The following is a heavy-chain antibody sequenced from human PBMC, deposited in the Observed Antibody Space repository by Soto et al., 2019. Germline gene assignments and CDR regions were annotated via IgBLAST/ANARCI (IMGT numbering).Heavy chain of an antibody. CDR1: GFTFSTSD. D-gene: IGHD3-16*01. Sequence: RLSCVASGFTFSTSDMHWVRQAPGQGLEWVAVVSYDERNIYYADSVKGRFSVSRDNSKNTLFLHMNSLRAEDTAVYFCAKLVDKSLDDYWGQGALVTVSS. CDR3: AKLVDKSLDDY. CDR2: VSYDERNI. V-gene: IGHV3-30*18. J-gene: IGHJ4*02.